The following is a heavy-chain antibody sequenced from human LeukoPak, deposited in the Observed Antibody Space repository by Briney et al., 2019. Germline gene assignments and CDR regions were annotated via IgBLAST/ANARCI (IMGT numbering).Heavy chain of an antibody. CDR1: GFTFSSYS. J-gene: IGHJ4*02. Sequence: GGSLRLSRAASGFTFSSYSMSWVRRAPGKGLEWVSSISSTSRSISYADSLKGQFTISRDNARNSLYLQMNNLRVEDTAVYYCAREGYGDYYFDYWGQGTLVTVSS. CDR2: ISSTSRSI. CDR3: AREGYGDYYFDY. V-gene: IGHV3-21*01. D-gene: IGHD4-17*01.